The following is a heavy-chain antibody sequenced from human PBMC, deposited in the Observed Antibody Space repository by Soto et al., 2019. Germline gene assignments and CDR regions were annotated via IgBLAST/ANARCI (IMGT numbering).Heavy chain of an antibody. CDR2: IYYSGST. CDR3: ARADSSSWYFYYYYGMDV. V-gene: IGHV4-59*01. Sequence: QVQLQESGPGLVKPSETLSLTCTVSGGSISSYYWSWIRQPPGKGLEWIGYIYYSGSTNYNPSLKSRVTISVDTSKNQFSLKLSSVTAADTAVYYCARADSSSWYFYYYYGMDVWGQGTTVTVSS. CDR1: GGSISSYY. J-gene: IGHJ6*02. D-gene: IGHD6-13*01.